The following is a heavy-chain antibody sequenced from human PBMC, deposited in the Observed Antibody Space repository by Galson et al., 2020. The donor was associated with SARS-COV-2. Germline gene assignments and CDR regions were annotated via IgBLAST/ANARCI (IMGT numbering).Heavy chain of an antibody. V-gene: IGHV4-38-2*01. CDR3: ARQGVNMTVVVTVPGWYFDL. Sequence: SETLSLTCAVSGYSISTTNYWGWVRQPPGKGLEWIGSIYPNGRTYYNPSLKSRVTISVDTSKNQFSLRLDSVTAADTALYYCARQGVNMTVVVTVPGWYFDLWGRGTLVTVSS. CDR1: GYSISTTNY. CDR2: IYPNGRT. J-gene: IGHJ2*01. D-gene: IGHD3-22*01.